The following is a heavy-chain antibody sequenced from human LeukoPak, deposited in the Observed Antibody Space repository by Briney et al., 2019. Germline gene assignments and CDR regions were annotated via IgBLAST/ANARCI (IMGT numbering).Heavy chain of an antibody. Sequence: GGSLRLSCAASGFTFSDHYMDWVRQAPGEGLEWVGRTRNKANSYTTQYAASVKGRFTISRDDSKNSLYLQMNSLKTEDTAVYYCARVPGTTFLLSYMDVWGKGTTVTVSS. CDR1: GFTFSDHY. D-gene: IGHD1-7*01. CDR3: ARVPGTTFLLSYMDV. CDR2: TRNKANSYTT. V-gene: IGHV3-72*01. J-gene: IGHJ6*03.